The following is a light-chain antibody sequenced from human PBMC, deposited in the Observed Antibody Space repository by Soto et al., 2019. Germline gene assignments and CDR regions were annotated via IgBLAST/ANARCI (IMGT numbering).Light chain of an antibody. CDR1: SSTIGTNY. V-gene: IGLV1-51*01. Sequence: QSVLTQPPSVSAAPGQKVTISCSGSSSTIGTNYVSWYQHLPGTTPKLLNNENDRRPSGIPDRFSGSKTGTSATLAITGLQTGDEAEYFCATWDTSLKGVVFGGGTKLTVL. J-gene: IGLJ2*01. CDR2: END. CDR3: ATWDTSLKGVV.